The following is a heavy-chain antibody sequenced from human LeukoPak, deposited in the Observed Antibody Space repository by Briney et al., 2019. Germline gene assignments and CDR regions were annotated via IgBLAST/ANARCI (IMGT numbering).Heavy chain of an antibody. CDR3: ARDWLGYSYGTFDI. Sequence: SETLSLTCTVSGGSISSGSYYWSSIRQPAGKGLEWIGRIYTSGSTNYNPSLKSRVTISVDTSKNQFSLKLSSVTAADTAVYYCARDWLGYSYGTFDIWGQGTMVTVSS. CDR2: IYTSGST. V-gene: IGHV4-61*02. J-gene: IGHJ3*02. D-gene: IGHD5-18*01. CDR1: GGSISSGSYY.